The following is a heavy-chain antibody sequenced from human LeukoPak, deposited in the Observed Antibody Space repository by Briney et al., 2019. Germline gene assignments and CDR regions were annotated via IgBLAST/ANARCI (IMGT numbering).Heavy chain of an antibody. V-gene: IGHV3-23*01. J-gene: IGHJ4*02. Sequence: PGASLRLSCAASGFTFSSYAMSWVRQAPGKGLGWVSAISGSGGSTYYADSVKGRFTISRDNSKNTLYLQMNSLRAEDTAVYYCAKLYSYGLHFDYWGQGTLVTVSS. CDR2: ISGSGGST. CDR1: GFTFSSYA. CDR3: AKLYSYGLHFDY. D-gene: IGHD5-18*01.